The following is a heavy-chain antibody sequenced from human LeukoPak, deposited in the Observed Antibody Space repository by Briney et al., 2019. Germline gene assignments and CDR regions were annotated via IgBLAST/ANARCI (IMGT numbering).Heavy chain of an antibody. V-gene: IGHV3-21*04. J-gene: IGHJ3*02. D-gene: IGHD2-15*01. CDR2: ISSSSSYI. CDR1: GFTLSSYS. Sequence: GGSLRLSRAASGFTLSSYSMNWVRQAPGKGLEWVSSISSSSSYIYYADSVKGRFTISRDNAKNSLYLQMNSLRAEDTALYHCARAKKYCSGGSCSNAFDIWGQGTMVTVSS. CDR3: ARAKKYCSGGSCSNAFDI.